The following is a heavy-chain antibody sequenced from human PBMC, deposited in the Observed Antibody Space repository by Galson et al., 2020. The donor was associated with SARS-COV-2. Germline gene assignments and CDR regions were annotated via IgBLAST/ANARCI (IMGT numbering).Heavy chain of an antibody. Sequence: PGGSLRLSCAASGFSFSNAWMNWVRQAPGKGLEWVGRIKSNADGGTTDYAAPVKGRFTISRDDSKTTLYLQMNSLKIEDTAVYFCTTLQMATAVGGDYWGQGNLVTVSS. CDR1: GFSFSNAW. CDR3: TTLQMATAVGGDY. J-gene: IGHJ4*02. V-gene: IGHV3-15*01. D-gene: IGHD5-18*01. CDR2: IKSNADGGTT.